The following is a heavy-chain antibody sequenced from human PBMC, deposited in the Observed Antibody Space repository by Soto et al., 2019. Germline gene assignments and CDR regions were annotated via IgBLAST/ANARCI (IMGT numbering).Heavy chain of an antibody. D-gene: IGHD1-26*01. CDR3: ARDHKWDGMDV. V-gene: IGHV4-31*03. Sequence: QVQLQESGPGLVKPSQTLSLPCSVSGGSFSSDSFIWSWVRQFPGKGLEWIGYINYSGTTYYNPSLRSRITMSVDTSKNQFSLNLRSVTAADTAVYYCARDHKWDGMDVWGQGTTVTVSS. CDR2: INYSGTT. J-gene: IGHJ6*02. CDR1: GGSFSSDSFI.